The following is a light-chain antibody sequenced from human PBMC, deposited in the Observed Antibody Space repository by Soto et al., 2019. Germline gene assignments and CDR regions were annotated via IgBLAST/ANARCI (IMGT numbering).Light chain of an antibody. CDR3: LQYNSYST. Sequence: IHITQSPSSLSASLGYSLTITFRANHDISNYLAWFQQKPGKAPKSLIYAASSLQSGVPSKFSGSGSGTDFTLTISSLQPEDFATYYCLQYNSYSTFGQGTRLEIK. J-gene: IGKJ5*01. V-gene: IGKV1-16*02. CDR2: AAS. CDR1: HDISNY.